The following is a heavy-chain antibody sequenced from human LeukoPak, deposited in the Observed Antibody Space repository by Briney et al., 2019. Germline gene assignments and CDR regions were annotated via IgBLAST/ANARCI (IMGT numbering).Heavy chain of an antibody. CDR3: TRDMIRGVVNY. CDR1: GFTFTANG. CDR2: ISGGGGST. Sequence: GGSLRLSCGASGFTFTANGMHWVRQAPGKGLEWVSEISGGGGSTYYADSVKGRFTISRDNAKNTLYLQMNSLRAEDTAVYYCTRDMIRGVVNYWGQGTLVTVSS. V-gene: IGHV3-23*01. J-gene: IGHJ4*02. D-gene: IGHD3-10*01.